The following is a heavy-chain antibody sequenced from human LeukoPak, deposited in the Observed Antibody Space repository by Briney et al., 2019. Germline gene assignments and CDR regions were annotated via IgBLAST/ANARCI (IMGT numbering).Heavy chain of an antibody. J-gene: IGHJ4*02. V-gene: IGHV3-30-3*01. CDR3: ARDLSGNSYFDY. Sequence: GRSLTLSCAASGFTFSSYPMHWVRQAPGQGLEWVAVISYDGSNRYYIDYVKGRFTISRDNTKNTLYLQRNSLRAEDTAVYYCARDLSGNSYFDYWGQGTLVTVYS. CDR1: GFTFSSYP. D-gene: IGHD4-23*01. CDR2: ISYDGSNR.